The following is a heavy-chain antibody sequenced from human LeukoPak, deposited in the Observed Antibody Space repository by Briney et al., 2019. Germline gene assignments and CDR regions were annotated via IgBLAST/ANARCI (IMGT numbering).Heavy chain of an antibody. CDR1: GFTFSSYA. J-gene: IGHJ4*02. CDR3: AKDDRYGDYAQVDY. Sequence: SGGSLRLSCAASGFTFSSYAMSWVRQAPGKWLEWVSAISGSGGSTYYADSVKGRFTISRDNSKNTLYLQMNSLRAEDTAVYYCAKDDRYGDYAQVDYWGQGTLVTVSS. V-gene: IGHV3-23*01. D-gene: IGHD4-17*01. CDR2: ISGSGGST.